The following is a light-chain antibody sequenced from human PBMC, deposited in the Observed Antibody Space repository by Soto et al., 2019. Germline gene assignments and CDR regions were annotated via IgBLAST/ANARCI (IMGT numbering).Light chain of an antibody. CDR1: SSDVGGYKY. CDR3: SSYTSSDTLVV. J-gene: IGLJ2*01. V-gene: IGLV2-14*01. Sequence: QSALTQPASVSGSPGQSITISCTGTSSDVGGYKYVSWYQQHPGKAPKLIIYDVSNRPSGVSNRFSGSKSGNTASLTISGLQAEDEADCYCSSYTSSDTLVVFGGGTKLTVL. CDR2: DVS.